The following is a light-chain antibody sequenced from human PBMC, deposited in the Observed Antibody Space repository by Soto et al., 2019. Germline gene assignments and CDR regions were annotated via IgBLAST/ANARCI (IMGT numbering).Light chain of an antibody. CDR2: DAS. V-gene: IGKV3-11*01. Sequence: EIVFTQSPTTLSLSPGERATLPCRGSQSASPYLAWYQQKPGQAPRLLSYDASYRATGIPARFSGSGSGTDFTLTISSLEPEDFAVYYCQQRSNRPPITFGQGTRLEIK. CDR3: QQRSNRPPIT. J-gene: IGKJ5*01. CDR1: QSASPY.